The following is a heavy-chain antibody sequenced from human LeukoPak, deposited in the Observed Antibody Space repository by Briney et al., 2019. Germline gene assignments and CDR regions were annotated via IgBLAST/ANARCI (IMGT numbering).Heavy chain of an antibody. V-gene: IGHV4-39*07. J-gene: IGHJ4*02. CDR2: IYYSGST. CDR1: GGSISSSSYY. CDR3: ARGDYYGSGTTFDY. D-gene: IGHD3-10*01. Sequence: SETLSLTCSVSGGSISSSSYYWGWIRQPPGKGLEWIGSIYYSGSTNYNPSLKSRVTISVDTSKNQFSLKLSSVTAADTAVYYCARGDYYGSGTTFDYWGQGTLVTVSS.